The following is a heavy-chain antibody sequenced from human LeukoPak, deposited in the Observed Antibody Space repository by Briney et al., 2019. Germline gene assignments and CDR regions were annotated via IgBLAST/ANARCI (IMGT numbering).Heavy chain of an antibody. CDR1: GGSISSYY. CDR2: IYYSGST. J-gene: IGHJ6*02. D-gene: IGHD6-13*01. CDR3: ARVSSSWIYGMDV. Sequence: KPSETLSLTCTVSGGSISSYYWSWIRQPPGKGLEWIGYIYYSGSTSYNPSLKSRVTISVDTSKNQFSLKLSSVTAADTAVYYCARVSSSWIYGMDVWGQGTTVTVSS. V-gene: IGHV4-59*01.